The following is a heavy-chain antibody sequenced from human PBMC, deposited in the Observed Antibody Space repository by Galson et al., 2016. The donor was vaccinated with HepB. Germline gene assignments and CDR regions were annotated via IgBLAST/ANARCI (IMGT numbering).Heavy chain of an antibody. J-gene: IGHJ5*02. V-gene: IGHV4-59*08. CDR3: ARRRNYYDSSGYYYDWFDP. Sequence: ETLSLTCTVSGGSISSYYWSWIRQPPGKGLEWIGYIYSSGSTNYNPSLKSRVTISVDTSKNQFSLKLSSVTAADTAVYYCARRRNYYDSSGYYYDWFDPWGQGTLVTVSS. CDR1: GGSISSYY. D-gene: IGHD3-22*01. CDR2: IYSSGST.